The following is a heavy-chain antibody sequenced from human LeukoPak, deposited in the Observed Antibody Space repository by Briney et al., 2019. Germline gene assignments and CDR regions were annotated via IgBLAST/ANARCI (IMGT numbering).Heavy chain of an antibody. D-gene: IGHD1-26*01. J-gene: IGHJ4*02. Sequence: GGSPRLSCAASGFILSAHGMHWVRQAPGKGLEWVAGMWYDGSREDYADSVKGRFTISRDMSKNTLNLQMNSLRVEDTAMFYCARDLSFGSLDFRGQGTLVTVSS. CDR2: MWYDGSRE. CDR1: GFILSAHG. CDR3: ARDLSFGSLDF. V-gene: IGHV3-33*01.